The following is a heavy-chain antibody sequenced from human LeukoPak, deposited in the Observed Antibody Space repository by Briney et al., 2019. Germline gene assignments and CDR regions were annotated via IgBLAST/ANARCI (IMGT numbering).Heavy chain of an antibody. CDR2: IYHSGST. Sequence: PSETLSLTCAVSGYSISSGYYWGWIRQPPGKGLEWIGSIYHSGSTYYNPSLKSRVTISVDTPKNQFSLKLSSVTAADTAVYYCASIDFWSGYPNWFDPWGQGTLVTVSS. J-gene: IGHJ5*02. V-gene: IGHV4-38-2*01. CDR1: GYSISSGYY. D-gene: IGHD3-3*01. CDR3: ASIDFWSGYPNWFDP.